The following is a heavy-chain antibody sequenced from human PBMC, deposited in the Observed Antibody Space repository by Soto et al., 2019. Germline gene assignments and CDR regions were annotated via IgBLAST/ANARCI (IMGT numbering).Heavy chain of an antibody. D-gene: IGHD3-10*01. J-gene: IGHJ4*02. V-gene: IGHV3-23*01. CDR2: ISGSGGST. CDR3: AKEGGGTVMVFYDY. Sequence: EVQVLESGGGLVQPGGSLRLSCAASGFTFSSYAMNWVRQAPGKGLEWVSAISGSGGSTYYADSVKGRFTISRDNSKSPLYLQMNSLRAEDTAVYYCAKEGGGTVMVFYDYWGQGTLVTVSS. CDR1: GFTFSSYA.